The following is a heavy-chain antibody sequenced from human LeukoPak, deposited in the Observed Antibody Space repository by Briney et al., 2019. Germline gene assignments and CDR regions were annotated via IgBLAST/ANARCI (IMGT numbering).Heavy chain of an antibody. D-gene: IGHD4-17*01. CDR2: INAGNGKT. CDR3: ARGRWTATETTYYLDY. CDR1: GYSFSDYA. Sequence: GASVTVSFKASGYSFSDYAIQWVRQAPGQRLERMGWINAGNGKTKYSQNFQGRGTITRDRSASTAYMELSSLRSEDTSIYYCARGRWTATETTYYLDYWGQGTLVTVSS. V-gene: IGHV1-3*01. J-gene: IGHJ4*02.